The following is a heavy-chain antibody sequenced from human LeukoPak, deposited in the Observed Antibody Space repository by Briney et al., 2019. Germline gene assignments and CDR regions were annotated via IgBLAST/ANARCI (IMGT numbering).Heavy chain of an antibody. D-gene: IGHD2-2*01. CDR2: ISSGGTTI. V-gene: IGHV3-48*03. CDR3: ARDHSTSWTNWFDP. Sequence: PGGSLRLFCAASGFTFSNYEMNWVRQAAAKELEWVSYISSGGTTIYYEDSVKSRFTISRDNAKNSLYLQMNSLRAEDTAVYYCARDHSTSWTNWFDPWGQGTLVTVSS. J-gene: IGHJ5*02. CDR1: GFTFSNYE.